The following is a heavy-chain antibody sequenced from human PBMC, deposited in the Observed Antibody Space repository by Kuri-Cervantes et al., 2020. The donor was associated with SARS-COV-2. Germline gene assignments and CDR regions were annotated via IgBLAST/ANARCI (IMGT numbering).Heavy chain of an antibody. CDR2: IYTSGST. V-gene: IGHV4-4*07. CDR3: ARGGGGGYSSSWYSGSYYMDV. J-gene: IGHJ6*03. CDR1: GGSISSYY. Sequence: GSLRLSCTVSGGSISSYYWSWIRQPAGKGLEWIGRIYTSGSTNYNPSLKSRVTISVDTSKNQFSLKLSSVTAADTAVYYCARGGGGGYSSSWYSGSYYMDVWGKGTTVTVSS. D-gene: IGHD6-13*01.